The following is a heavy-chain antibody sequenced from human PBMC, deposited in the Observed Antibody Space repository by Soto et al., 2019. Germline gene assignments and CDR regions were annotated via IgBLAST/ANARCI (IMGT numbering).Heavy chain of an antibody. V-gene: IGHV3-21*01. CDR1: AFTFEIFP. J-gene: IGHJ6*02. CDR2: ITTTSTYK. D-gene: IGHD2-2*01. Sequence: LRLCCAAPAFTFEIFPMRWVRQSPGKWLQCLASITTTSTYKYYADPVKGRFSISRDNAKNSLYLELTNLRSEDTDAYYCAREKCSSTSCNHGLDVWGLGTTIAVSS. CDR3: AREKCSSTSCNHGLDV.